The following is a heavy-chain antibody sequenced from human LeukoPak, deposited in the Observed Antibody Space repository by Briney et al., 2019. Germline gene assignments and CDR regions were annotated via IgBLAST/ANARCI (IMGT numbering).Heavy chain of an antibody. J-gene: IGHJ4*02. CDR2: ISWNSGNI. V-gene: IGHV3-21*01. CDR3: ARDRDDFWSGYYSGSFDY. D-gene: IGHD3-3*01. CDR1: GFTFSSYA. Sequence: GGSLRLSCAVSGFTFSSYAMNWVRQAPGKGLEWVSGISWNSGNIGYADSVKCRFTISRDNAKNSLYLQMNSLRAEDTAVYYCARDRDDFWSGYYSGSFDYWGQGTLVTVSS.